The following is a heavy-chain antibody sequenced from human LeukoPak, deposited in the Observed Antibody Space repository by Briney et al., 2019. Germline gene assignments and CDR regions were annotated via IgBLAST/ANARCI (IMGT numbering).Heavy chain of an antibody. Sequence: ASVKVSCKASGYTFSASLLHCVRQAPGQPLEWMGWTNPNSGGTKCAQKFQGRVTLTTDTSIGTAYMDLSRLTSDDTAVYYCAREGCISSNYHVIGDDKWFDPWGQGTLVTVSS. CDR2: TNPNSGGT. D-gene: IGHD2-2*01. J-gene: IGHJ5*02. V-gene: IGHV1-2*02. CDR3: AREGCISSNYHVIGDDKWFDP. CDR1: GYTFSASL.